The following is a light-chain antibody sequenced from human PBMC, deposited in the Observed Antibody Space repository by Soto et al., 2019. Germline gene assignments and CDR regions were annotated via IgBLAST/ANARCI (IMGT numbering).Light chain of an antibody. CDR1: QSLLSISNMKSY. J-gene: IGKJ1*01. CDR2: LAS. Sequence: DIVMTQSPDSLAVSLGERATINCKSSQSLLSISNMKSYLAWYQQKPGQPPKQLIYLASSRESGVPDRFSGSGSGTDFTLTISSLQAEDVAVYYCQEYIQWPPGMFGPGTTVDIK. V-gene: IGKV4-1*01. CDR3: QEYIQWPPGM.